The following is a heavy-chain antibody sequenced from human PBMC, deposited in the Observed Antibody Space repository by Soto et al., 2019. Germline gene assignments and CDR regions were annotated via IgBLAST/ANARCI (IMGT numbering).Heavy chain of an antibody. D-gene: IGHD2-15*01. V-gene: IGHV5-51*01. CDR1: GYSFTSYW. J-gene: IGHJ6*02. CDR2: IYPGDSDT. CDR3: ARHPRAKRRCSGGSCYVSPFLNYYYGMDV. Sequence: GESLKISCKGSGYSFTSYWIGWVRQMPGKGLEWMGIIYPGDSDTRYSPSFQGQVTISADKSISTAYLQWGSLKASDTAMYYCARHPRAKRRCSGGSCYVSPFLNYYYGMDVWGQGTTVTVSS.